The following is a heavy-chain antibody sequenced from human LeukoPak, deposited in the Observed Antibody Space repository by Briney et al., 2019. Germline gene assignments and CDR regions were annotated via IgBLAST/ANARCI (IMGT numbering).Heavy chain of an antibody. J-gene: IGHJ3*02. D-gene: IGHD3-22*01. CDR1: GGSISTYH. Sequence: SETLSLTCTVSGGSISTYHWSWIRQPPGKGLEWIGYVYYSGSTNYNPSLKSRLTISVDTSKNQFSLKLSSVTAADTAVYYCARHLLVVTTDDAFDIWGQGTMVTVSS. CDR3: ARHLLVVTTDDAFDI. CDR2: VYYSGST. V-gene: IGHV4-59*08.